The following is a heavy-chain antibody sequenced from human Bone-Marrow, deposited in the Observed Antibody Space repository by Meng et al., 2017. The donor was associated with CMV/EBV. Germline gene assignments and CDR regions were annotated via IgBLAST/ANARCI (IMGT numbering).Heavy chain of an antibody. CDR3: AREGAVGSGDTIFGVVIHDNNWFDP. J-gene: IGHJ5*02. CDR2: INPNSGGT. Sequence: ASVKVSCKASGYTFTGYYMHWVRQAPGQGLEWMGWINPNSGGTNYAQKFQGRVTMTRDTSISTAYMELSRLRSDDTAVYYRAREGAVGSGDTIFGVVIHDNNWFDPCGQGPLVTVSS. D-gene: IGHD3-3*01. V-gene: IGHV1-2*02. CDR1: GYTFTGYY.